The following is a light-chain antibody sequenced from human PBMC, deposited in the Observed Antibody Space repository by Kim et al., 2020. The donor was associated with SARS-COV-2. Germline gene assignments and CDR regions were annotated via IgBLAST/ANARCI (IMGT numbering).Light chain of an antibody. J-gene: IGKJ1*01. CDR2: KVS. Sequence: DVVMTQSPLSLPVTLGQPASISCRSSQSLVYSDGNTYLNWFQQRPGQSPRRLIYKVSNRDSGVPDRFSGSGSGTDFTLKISRVEAGDVGVYYCMQGTHWPLWTFGQGTKVDIK. V-gene: IGKV2-30*01. CDR1: QSLVYSDGNTY. CDR3: MQGTHWPLWT.